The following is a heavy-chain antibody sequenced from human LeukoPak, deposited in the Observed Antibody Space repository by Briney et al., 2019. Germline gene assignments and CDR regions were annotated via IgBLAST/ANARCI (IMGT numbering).Heavy chain of an antibody. CDR1: GFTFSDYY. V-gene: IGHV3-11*01. J-gene: IGHJ4*02. CDR2: ISSSGSTI. D-gene: IGHD3-16*02. CDR3: ARGGYDYVWGSYHSPSSDY. Sequence: NPGGSLRLSCAASGFTFSDYYMSGIRQAPGKGLEGVSYISSSGSTIYYADSVKGRFTISRDNAKNSLYLQMNSLRAEDTAVYYCARGGYDYVWGSYHSPSSDYWGQGTLVTVSS.